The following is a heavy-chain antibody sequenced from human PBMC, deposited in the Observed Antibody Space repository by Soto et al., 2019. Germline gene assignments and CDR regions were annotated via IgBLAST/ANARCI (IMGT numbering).Heavy chain of an antibody. J-gene: IGHJ6*03. V-gene: IGHV1-69*02. D-gene: IGHD3-10*01. Sequence: QVQLVQSGAEVKQPGSSVKVSCKASGGTFSSYTISWVRQAPGQGLEWMGRIIPILGIANYAQKVQGRVTITADKSTSTAYIELSSLRSEDTAVYYCAGGSAGVIVSYYYMDVWGNGTTVTVSS. CDR3: AGGSAGVIVSYYYMDV. CDR2: IIPILGIA. CDR1: GGTFSSYT.